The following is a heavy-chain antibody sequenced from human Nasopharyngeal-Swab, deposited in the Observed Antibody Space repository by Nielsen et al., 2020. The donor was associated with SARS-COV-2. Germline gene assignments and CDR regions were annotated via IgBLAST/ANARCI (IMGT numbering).Heavy chain of an antibody. J-gene: IGHJ5*02. Sequence: ASVKVSCKASGYTFTGYYMHWVRQAPGQGLEWMGWINPNSGGTNYAQKFQGWVTMTRDTSISTAYMELSRLRSEDTAVYYCARGITGIGGGFDPWGQGTLVTVSS. V-gene: IGHV1-2*04. CDR3: ARGITGIGGGFDP. D-gene: IGHD1-20*01. CDR2: INPNSGGT. CDR1: GYTFTGYY.